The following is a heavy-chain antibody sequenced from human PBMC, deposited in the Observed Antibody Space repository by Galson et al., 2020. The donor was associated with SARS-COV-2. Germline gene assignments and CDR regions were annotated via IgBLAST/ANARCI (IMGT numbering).Heavy chain of an antibody. CDR1: GYTFSGYF. D-gene: IGHD1-26*01. Sequence: GASVKVSCKASGYTFSGYFIHWVRQAPGQGLAWMGWINSHTGGTNYAQNFQGRVTMTRDTSITTAYLEVTSLTSDDTAVYYCAREPAAEEVGIDFWGQGTLVTVSS. CDR2: INSHTGGT. CDR3: AREPAAEEVGIDF. J-gene: IGHJ4*02. V-gene: IGHV1-2*02.